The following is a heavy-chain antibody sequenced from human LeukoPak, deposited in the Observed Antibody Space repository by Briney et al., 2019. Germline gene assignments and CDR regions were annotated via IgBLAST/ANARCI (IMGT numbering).Heavy chain of an antibody. D-gene: IGHD1-26*01. CDR2: IKSKTDGGTT. Sequence: GGSLRLSCAASGFTFSNAWMTWVRQAPGKGLEWVGRIKSKTDGGTTDYAAPVKGRFTISRDNSKNTLYLQMNSLRAEDTAVYYCAKGSTPWSYQVYFDYWGQGTLVTVSS. J-gene: IGHJ4*02. V-gene: IGHV3-15*01. CDR3: AKGSTPWSYQVYFDY. CDR1: GFTFSNAW.